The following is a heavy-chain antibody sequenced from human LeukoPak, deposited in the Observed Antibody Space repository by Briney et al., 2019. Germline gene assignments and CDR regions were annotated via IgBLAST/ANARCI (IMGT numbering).Heavy chain of an antibody. CDR1: GFIFNTNG. V-gene: IGHV3-23*01. D-gene: IGHD1-1*01. J-gene: IGHJ4*02. CDR2: IAGGDEST. CDR3: ARGVYWSLDY. Sequence: GGSLRLSCAISGFIFNTNGMNWVRQSPRKGLEWLATIAGGDESTYYAGSVKGRFAISRDNSKNTVFLHMNSLRVEDTAVYYCARGVYWSLDYWGQGTPVTVSS.